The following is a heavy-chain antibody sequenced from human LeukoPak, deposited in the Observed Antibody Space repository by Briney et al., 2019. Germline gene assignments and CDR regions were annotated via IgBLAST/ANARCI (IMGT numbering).Heavy chain of an antibody. V-gene: IGHV3-30-3*01. D-gene: IGHD6-19*01. CDR2: ISYDGSNK. CDR3: ARGQWLISTLDY. Sequence: GGSLRLSCAASGFTFSSYAMHWVRQAPGKGLEWVAVISYDGSNKYYADSVKGRFTISRDNSKNTLYLQMNSLRAEDTAVYYCARGQWLISTLDYWGQGTLVTVSS. J-gene: IGHJ4*02. CDR1: GFTFSSYA.